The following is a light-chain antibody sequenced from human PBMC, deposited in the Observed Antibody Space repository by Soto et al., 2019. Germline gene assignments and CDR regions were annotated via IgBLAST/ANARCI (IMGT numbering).Light chain of an antibody. V-gene: IGLV1-44*01. CDR2: SNN. CDR3: ATWDDSLIGSV. Sequence: SVLTQPPSASGTPGQRATISCSGSSSNIGSNTVTWYQQLPGTAPKLLFYSNNQRPSGVPDRFSASKSGTSASLAISGLQSEDEADCYCATWDDSLIGSVFGAGTKVTVL. CDR1: SSNIGSNT. J-gene: IGLJ1*01.